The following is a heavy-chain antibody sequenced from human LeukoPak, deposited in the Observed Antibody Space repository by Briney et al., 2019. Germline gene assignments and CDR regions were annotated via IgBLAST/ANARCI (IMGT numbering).Heavy chain of an antibody. D-gene: IGHD4-11*01. CDR2: ISGGGGST. Sequence: GGSLRLSCAASGFTFSSYAMSWVRQAPGKGLEWVSAISGGGGSTYYADSVKGRFTISRDNSKNTLYLQMNSLRAEDTAVYYCANYLYSNYVDYWGQGTLVTVSS. CDR1: GFTFSSYA. J-gene: IGHJ4*02. CDR3: ANYLYSNYVDY. V-gene: IGHV3-23*01.